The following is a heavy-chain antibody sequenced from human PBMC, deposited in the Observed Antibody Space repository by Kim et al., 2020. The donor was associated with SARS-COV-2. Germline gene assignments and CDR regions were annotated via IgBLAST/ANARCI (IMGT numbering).Heavy chain of an antibody. Sequence: GGSLRLSCAASGFTFDDYGMSWVRQAPGKGLEWVSGINWNGGSTGYADSVKGRFTISRDNAKNSLYLQMNSLRAEDTALYHCARVGGGTTRTYWYFDLWGRGTLVTVSS. CDR1: GFTFDDYG. CDR2: INWNGGST. CDR3: ARVGGGTTRTYWYFDL. V-gene: IGHV3-20*01. D-gene: IGHD1-1*01. J-gene: IGHJ2*01.